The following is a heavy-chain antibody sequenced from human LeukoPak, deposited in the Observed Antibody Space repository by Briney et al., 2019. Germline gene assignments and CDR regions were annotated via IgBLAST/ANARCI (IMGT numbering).Heavy chain of an antibody. CDR3: RLSYDFWSGAHDY. V-gene: IGHV4-59*08. CDR2: IYYSGST. J-gene: IGHJ4*02. D-gene: IGHD3-3*01. CDR1: GGSISSYY. Sequence: SETLSLTCTVSGGSISSYYWSWIRQPPGKGLEWIGYIYYSGSTNYNPSLKSRVTISVDTSKNQFSLKLSSVTAADTAVYYCRLSYDFWSGAHDYWGQGTLVTVSS.